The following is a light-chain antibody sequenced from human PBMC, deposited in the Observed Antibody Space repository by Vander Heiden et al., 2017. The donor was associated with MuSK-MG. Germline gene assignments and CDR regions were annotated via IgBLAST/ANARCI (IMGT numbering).Light chain of an antibody. V-gene: IGKV1-27*01. CDR1: QGISNY. J-gene: IGKJ2*01. CDR3: QKYERAPYT. CDR2: AAS. Sequence: DIQMTQSPSSLSASVGDRVTITCRASQGISNYLAWYQQKPLKLPKVVIYAASTLQSGAPSRFSRSGSGTDFTLTISSLHPEDVGTYYCQKYERAPYTFGPGTKLEIK.